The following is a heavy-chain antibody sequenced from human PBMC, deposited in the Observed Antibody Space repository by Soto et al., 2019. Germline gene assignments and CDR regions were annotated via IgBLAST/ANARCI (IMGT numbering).Heavy chain of an antibody. D-gene: IGHD4-17*01. CDR2: ISDDGSSK. CDR3: AKDRWGDFGDLNLPGY. CDR1: GFTFSSFG. V-gene: IGHV3-30*18. Sequence: QVLLVESGGGVVQPGRSLRISCAVPGFTFSSFGMHWVRQAPGKGLEWVAVISDDGSSKHYADSLKGRFTISRDNSNNTLYLQMDSLGPEDTAVYYCAKDRWGDFGDLNLPGYWGQGTLVTVSS. J-gene: IGHJ4*02.